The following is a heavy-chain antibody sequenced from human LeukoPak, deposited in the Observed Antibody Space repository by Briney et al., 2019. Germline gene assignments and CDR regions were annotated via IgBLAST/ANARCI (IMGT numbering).Heavy chain of an antibody. CDR2: IYDSGST. CDR3: ARGSSGWYGIDP. D-gene: IGHD6-19*01. J-gene: IGHJ5*02. CDR1: GGSISRGGYS. V-gene: IGHV4-30-4*07. Sequence: PSETLSLTCAVSGGSISRGGYSWNGIRQPPGKGLEWIGYIYDSGSTYYNPSLKSRVTISIDTSKNQFSLKLSSVTAADTAVYYCARGSSGWYGIDPWGQGTLVTVSS.